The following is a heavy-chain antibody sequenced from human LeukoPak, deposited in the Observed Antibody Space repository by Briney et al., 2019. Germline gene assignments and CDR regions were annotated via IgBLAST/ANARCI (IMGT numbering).Heavy chain of an antibody. CDR3: AREEYYYDGSGRLYYFDY. Sequence: GGSLRLSCAASGFTFSGYWMSWVRQAPGKGLDWVANIKQDGSEKYYVDSVKGRFTISRDNAKNSLYLQMNSLRAEDTAVYYCAREEYYYDGSGRLYYFDYWGQGTLVTVSS. CDR1: GFTFSGYW. CDR2: IKQDGSEK. J-gene: IGHJ4*02. D-gene: IGHD3-22*01. V-gene: IGHV3-7*01.